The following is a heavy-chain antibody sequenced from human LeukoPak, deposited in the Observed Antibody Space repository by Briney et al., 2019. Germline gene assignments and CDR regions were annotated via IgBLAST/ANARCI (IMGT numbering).Heavy chain of an antibody. Sequence: GGSLRLSSAASGFTFSSYGMHWVRQAPGKGLEWVAVIWYDGSNKYYADSVKGRFTISRDNSKNTLYLQMNSLRAEDTAVYYCARDLVGWGSFDYWGQGTLVTVSS. V-gene: IGHV3-33*01. CDR2: IWYDGSNK. J-gene: IGHJ4*02. CDR1: GFTFSSYG. CDR3: ARDLVGWGSFDY. D-gene: IGHD7-27*01.